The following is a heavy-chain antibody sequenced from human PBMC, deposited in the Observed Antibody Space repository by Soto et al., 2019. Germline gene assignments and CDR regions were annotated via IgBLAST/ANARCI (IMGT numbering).Heavy chain of an antibody. Sequence: GGSLRLSCAASGFTFTRFWMNWVRQAPGEGLEWVANINQDGSEKNYLDSAKGRFTISRDNTRNSLYLQMNSLRAEDTAVYYCARDGVAPGIYFDSWGQGTLVTVSS. D-gene: IGHD2-15*01. CDR1: GFTFTRFW. CDR2: INQDGSEK. J-gene: IGHJ4*02. V-gene: IGHV3-7*05. CDR3: ARDGVAPGIYFDS.